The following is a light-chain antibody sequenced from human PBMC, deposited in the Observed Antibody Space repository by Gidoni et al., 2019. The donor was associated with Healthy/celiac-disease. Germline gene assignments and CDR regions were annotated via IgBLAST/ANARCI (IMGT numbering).Light chain of an antibody. J-gene: IGKJ2*01. V-gene: IGKV2-28*01. CDR3: MQALQTPYT. CDR1: QSLLHSNGYNY. CDR2: LVS. Sequence: DIVMTQSPLSLPVTPGEPASISCRSSQSLLHSNGYNYLDWYLQKPGQSPQLLIYLVSNRASGVPDRFSGRGSGTDFTLKISRVEAEDVGVYYCMQALQTPYTFGQGTKLEIK.